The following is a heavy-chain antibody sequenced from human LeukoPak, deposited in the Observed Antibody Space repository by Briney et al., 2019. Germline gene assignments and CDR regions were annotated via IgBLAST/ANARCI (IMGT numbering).Heavy chain of an antibody. D-gene: IGHD6-19*01. V-gene: IGHV4-39*01. CDR2: IYYSGSA. J-gene: IGHJ4*02. Sequence: KPSETLSLTCTVSGVSISSGSYYWGWIRQPPGKGLEWIGSIYYSGSAYYNPSLRSRVTISMDTSKKQFSLKVVSLTAADTALYYCARLIPPTRWSVAGSRGQHDYWGQGTLVTVSS. CDR3: ARLIPPTRWSVAGSRGQHDY. CDR1: GVSISSGSYY.